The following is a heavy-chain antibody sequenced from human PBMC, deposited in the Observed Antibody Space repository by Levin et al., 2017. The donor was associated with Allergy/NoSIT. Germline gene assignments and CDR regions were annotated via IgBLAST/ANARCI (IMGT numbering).Heavy chain of an antibody. J-gene: IGHJ6*02. D-gene: IGHD1-26*01. CDR3: AREGIVGATSPSYYYGMDV. CDR1: GFTFSSYG. CDR2: IWYDGSNK. V-gene: IGHV3-33*01. Sequence: GESLKISCAASGFTFSSYGMHWVRQAPGKGLEWVAVIWYDGSNKYYADSVKGRFTISRDNSKNTLYLQMNSLRAEDTAVYYCAREGIVGATSPSYYYGMDVWGQGTTVTVSS.